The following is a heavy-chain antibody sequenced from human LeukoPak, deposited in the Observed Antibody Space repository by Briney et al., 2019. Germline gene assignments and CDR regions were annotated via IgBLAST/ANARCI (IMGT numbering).Heavy chain of an antibody. V-gene: IGHV4-59*01. Sequence: SETLSLTCTVSGGSISSYYWSWIRQPPGKELECIGYIYYSGSTNYNPSLKSRVTISVDTSKNQFSLKLSSVTAADTAVYYCARDYGDYGGKWFDSWGQGTLVTVSS. D-gene: IGHD4-17*01. CDR2: IYYSGST. CDR1: GGSISSYY. CDR3: ARDYGDYGGKWFDS. J-gene: IGHJ5*01.